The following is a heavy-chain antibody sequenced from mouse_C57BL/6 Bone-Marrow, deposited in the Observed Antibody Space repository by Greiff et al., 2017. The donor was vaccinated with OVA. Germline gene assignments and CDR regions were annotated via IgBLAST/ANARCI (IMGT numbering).Heavy chain of an antibody. D-gene: IGHD1-1*02. V-gene: IGHV14-4*01. CDR1: GFNIKDDY. CDR2: IDPENGDT. J-gene: IGHJ2*01. Sequence: VQLQQSGAELVRPGASVKLSCTASGFNIKDDYMHWVKQRPEQGLEWIGWIDPENGDTEYASKFQGKATITADTSSNTAYLQRSSLTSEDTAVYYCTTITTVVDDWGQGTTLTVSS. CDR3: TTITTVVDD.